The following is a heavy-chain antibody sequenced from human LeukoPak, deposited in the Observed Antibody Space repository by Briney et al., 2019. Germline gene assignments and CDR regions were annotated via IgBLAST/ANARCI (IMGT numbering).Heavy chain of an antibody. J-gene: IGHJ6*03. CDR2: IYYSGST. CDR3: ARGRQDVTMIVVVMTAVSYYLDV. Sequence: PSETLSLTCTVSGGSISSGDYYWSWIRQPPGKGLEWIGYIYYSGSTYYNPSLKSRVTISVDTSKNQFSLKLSSVTAADTAVYYCARGRQDVTMIVVVMTAVSYYLDVWGKGTTVTVS. V-gene: IGHV4-30-4*01. CDR1: GGSISSGDYY. D-gene: IGHD3-22*01.